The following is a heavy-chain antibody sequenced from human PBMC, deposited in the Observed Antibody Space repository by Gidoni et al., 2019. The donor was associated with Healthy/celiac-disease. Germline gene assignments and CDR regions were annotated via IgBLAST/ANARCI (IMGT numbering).Heavy chain of an antibody. CDR1: GGSFSGYY. CDR2: INHSGST. CDR3: ARDPSGQLDS. D-gene: IGHD6-13*01. V-gene: IGHV4-34*01. Sequence: QVQLQQWGAGLLKPSETLSLTCAVYGGSFSGYYWSWIRQPPGKGLEWIGEINHSGSTNYNPSLKSRVTISVDTSKNQFSLKLSSVTAADTAVYYCARDPSGQLDSWGQGTLVTVSS. J-gene: IGHJ5*01.